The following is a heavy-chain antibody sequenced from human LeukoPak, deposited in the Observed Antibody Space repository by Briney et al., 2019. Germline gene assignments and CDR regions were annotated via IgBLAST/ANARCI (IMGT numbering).Heavy chain of an antibody. V-gene: IGHV1-46*01. CDR3: AMTTVTSNWFDP. CDR1: GYTFTSYY. D-gene: IGHD4-17*01. CDR2: INPSGGST. J-gene: IGHJ5*02. Sequence: ASVKVSCKASGYTFTSYYMHWVRQAPGQGLEWMGIINPSGGSTSYAQKFQGRVTMARDTSTSTVYMELSSLRSEDTAVYYCAMTTVTSNWFDPWGQGTLVTVSS.